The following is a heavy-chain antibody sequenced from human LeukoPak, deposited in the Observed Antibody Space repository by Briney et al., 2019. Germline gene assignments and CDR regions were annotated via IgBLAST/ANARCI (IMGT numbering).Heavy chain of an antibody. Sequence: PGGSLRLSCAASGFTFSSYSMNWVRQAPGKGLEWVSSISSSSSYIYYADSVKGRFTISRDNAKNSLYLQMNSLRAEDTAVYYCAREAPQWLATRGYFDYWGQGTLVTVSS. CDR2: ISSSSSYI. V-gene: IGHV3-21*01. J-gene: IGHJ4*02. CDR1: GFTFSSYS. CDR3: AREAPQWLATRGYFDY. D-gene: IGHD6-19*01.